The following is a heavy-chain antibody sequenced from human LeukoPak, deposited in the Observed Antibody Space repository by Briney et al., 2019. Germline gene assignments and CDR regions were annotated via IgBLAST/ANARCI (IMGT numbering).Heavy chain of an antibody. CDR2: INPNSGGT. CDR3: ARELLPVARAYYYYGMDV. Sequence: ASVKVSCKASGYTFTGYYMHWVRQAPGQGLEWMGWINPNSGGTNYAQKFQGRVTMTRDTSISTAYMELSRLRSDDTAVYYCARELLPVARAYYYYGMDVWGQGTTVTVSS. V-gene: IGHV1-2*02. J-gene: IGHJ6*02. CDR1: GYTFTGYY. D-gene: IGHD2-21*01.